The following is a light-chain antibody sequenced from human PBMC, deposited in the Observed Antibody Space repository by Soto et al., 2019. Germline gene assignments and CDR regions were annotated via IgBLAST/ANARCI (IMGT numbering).Light chain of an antibody. J-gene: IGLJ2*01. CDR2: DVS. CDR3: CSYGGSVI. CDR1: SRDFGADNH. Sequence: QSALTQPRSVSGSPGQSVTISCSGPSRDFGADNHVAWYQQYPDKAPEVMIYDVSQRPSGVPARFSGSKSGNTASLTISGLQAEDEADYYCCSYGGSVILGGGTKVTVL. V-gene: IGLV2-11*01.